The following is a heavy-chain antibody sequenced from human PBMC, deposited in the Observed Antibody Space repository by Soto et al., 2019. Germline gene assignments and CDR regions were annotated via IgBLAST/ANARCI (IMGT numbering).Heavy chain of an antibody. V-gene: IGHV1-69*01. CDR1: GGTFSSYA. J-gene: IGHJ6*02. CDR2: IIPIFGTA. CDR3: ARRFFGGSGYYYHGGKGYYYGMDV. D-gene: IGHD3-22*01. Sequence: QVQLVQSGAEVKKPGSSVKVSCKASGGTFSSYAISWVRQAPGQGLEWMGGIIPIFGTANYAQKFQGRVTITVDESTSTASMELSSLRSEDTAVYYCARRFFGGSGYYYHGGKGYYYGMDVWGQGTTVTVSS.